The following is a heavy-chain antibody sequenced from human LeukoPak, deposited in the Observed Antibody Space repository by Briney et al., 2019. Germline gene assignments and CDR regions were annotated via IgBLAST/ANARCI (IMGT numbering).Heavy chain of an antibody. D-gene: IGHD6-19*01. V-gene: IGHV7-4-1*02. J-gene: IGHJ5*02. Sequence: ASVKVSCKASGYTLTSYAMNWVRQAPGQGLEWMGWINTNTGNPTYAQGFTGRFVFSLDTSVSTAYLQISSLKAEDTAVYYCARDDPHAQQWLVPYNWFDPWGQGTLVTVSS. CDR3: ARDDPHAQQWLVPYNWFDP. CDR1: GYTLTSYA. CDR2: INTNTGNP.